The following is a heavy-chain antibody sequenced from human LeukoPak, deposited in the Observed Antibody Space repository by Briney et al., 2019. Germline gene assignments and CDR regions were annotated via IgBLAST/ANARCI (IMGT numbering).Heavy chain of an antibody. D-gene: IGHD1-14*01. CDR3: ARGPRNDP. CDR1: GYPFSTCE. CDR2: VHPNSGNT. Sequence: GASVKVSCKTSGYPFSTCEINWERRAAGQGLEWMGWVHPNSGNTAYAQKFQGRVTMTRDTSISTAYMELSGLRSDDTAVYFCARGPRNDPWGQGTLVTVSS. J-gene: IGHJ5*02. V-gene: IGHV1-8*01.